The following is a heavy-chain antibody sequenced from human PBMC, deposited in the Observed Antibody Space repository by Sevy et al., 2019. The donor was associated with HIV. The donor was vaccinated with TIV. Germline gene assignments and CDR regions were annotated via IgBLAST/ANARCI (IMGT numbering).Heavy chain of an antibody. J-gene: IGHJ2*01. CDR1: GFTFNNYA. Sequence: GGSLRLSCAASGFTFNNYAMSWVRQAPGKGLEGKGLEWVSTISGGGGGQYYADSVRGRFTISRDNSKNTLYLQENSLRVEETAVYYCAKHYIHDIADGWYFDLWGRGTLVTVSS. D-gene: IGHD6-13*01. CDR3: AKHYIHDIADGWYFDL. CDR2: ISGGGGGQ. V-gene: IGHV3-23*01.